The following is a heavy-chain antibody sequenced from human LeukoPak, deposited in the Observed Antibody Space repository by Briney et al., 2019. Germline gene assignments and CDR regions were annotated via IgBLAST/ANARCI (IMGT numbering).Heavy chain of an antibody. J-gene: IGHJ4*02. V-gene: IGHV4-39*01. CDR2: IYYSGST. D-gene: IGHD1-26*01. CDR1: GGSISSRSCC. CDR3: ARQVYSGTHYFDY. Sequence: SETLSLTCTVSGGSISSRSCCWGWIRQPPGKGLEWIGTIYYSGSTYYNPSLKSLVTISVDTSKNQFSLRLSSVTAADTAVYYCARQVYSGTHYFDYWGQGTLVTVSS.